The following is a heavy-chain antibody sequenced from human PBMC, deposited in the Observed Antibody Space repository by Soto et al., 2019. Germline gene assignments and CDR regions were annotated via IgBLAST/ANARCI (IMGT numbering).Heavy chain of an antibody. CDR3: ARLMGAAGIAVAGTRGDFDY. Sequence: SETLSLTCAVYGGSFSGYYWSWIRQPPGKGLEWIGEINHSGSTNYNPSLKSRVTISVDTSKNQFPLKLSSVTAADTAVYYCARLMGAAGIAVAGTRGDFDYWGQGTLVTVSS. V-gene: IGHV4-34*01. J-gene: IGHJ4*02. CDR1: GGSFSGYY. D-gene: IGHD6-19*01. CDR2: INHSGST.